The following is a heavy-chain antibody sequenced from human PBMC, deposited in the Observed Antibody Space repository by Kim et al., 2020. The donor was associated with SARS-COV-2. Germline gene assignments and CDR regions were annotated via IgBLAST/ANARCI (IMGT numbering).Heavy chain of an antibody. CDR1: GYTFTSYA. J-gene: IGHJ4*02. V-gene: IGHV7-4-1*02. CDR2: INTNTGNP. D-gene: IGHD2-15*01. CDR3: ARDLWGYCSGGSCYLDY. Sequence: ASVKVSCKASGYTFTSYAMNWVRQAPGQGLEWMGWINTNTGNPTYAQGFTGRFVFSLDTSVSTAYLQISSLKAEDTAVYYCARDLWGYCSGGSCYLDYWGQGTLVTVSS.